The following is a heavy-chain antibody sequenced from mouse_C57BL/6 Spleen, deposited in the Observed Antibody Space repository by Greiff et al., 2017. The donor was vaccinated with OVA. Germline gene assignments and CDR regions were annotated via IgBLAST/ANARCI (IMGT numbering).Heavy chain of an antibody. CDR2: IDPNSGGT. CDR3: ARGDLLITTVVEYAMDY. J-gene: IGHJ4*01. Sequence: VQLQQSGAELVKPGASVKLSCKASGYTFTSYWMHWVKQRPGRGLEWIGRIDPNSGGTKYNEKFKSKATLTVDKPSSTAYMQLSSLTSEDSAVYYCARGDLLITTVVEYAMDYWGQGTSVTVSS. CDR1: GYTFTSYW. V-gene: IGHV1-72*01. D-gene: IGHD1-1*01.